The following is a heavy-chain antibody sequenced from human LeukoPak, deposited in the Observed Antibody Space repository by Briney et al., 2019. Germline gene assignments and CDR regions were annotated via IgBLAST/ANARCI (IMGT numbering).Heavy chain of an antibody. CDR2: INHSGAF. CDR1: DGSFIGYY. J-gene: IGHJ3*02. CDR3: ARPRKFTYYHDSSGRGAFDI. Sequence: SETLSLTCAVYDGSFIGYYWTWIRQSPGKGLEWIGEINHSGAFNYNPSLESRVTISLDTSKNQFSLKLNSVTAADTAVYYRARPRKFTYYHDSSGRGAFDIWGQGTLVTVSS. D-gene: IGHD3-22*01. V-gene: IGHV4-34*01.